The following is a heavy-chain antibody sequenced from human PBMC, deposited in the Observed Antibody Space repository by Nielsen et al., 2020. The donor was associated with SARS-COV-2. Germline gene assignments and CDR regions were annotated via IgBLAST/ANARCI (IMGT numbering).Heavy chain of an antibody. CDR2: MSPNSGNT. CDR1: GYTFINHD. CDR3: ARGAPYSSSSDDY. V-gene: IGHV1-8*01. Sequence: ASVKVSCKASGYTFINHDINWVRQSTGQGLEWMGWMSPNSGNTGYAQKFQGRVTMTRDTSISTAYMELSRLRSDDTAVYYCARGAPYSSSSDDYWGQGTLVTVSS. J-gene: IGHJ4*02. D-gene: IGHD6-6*01.